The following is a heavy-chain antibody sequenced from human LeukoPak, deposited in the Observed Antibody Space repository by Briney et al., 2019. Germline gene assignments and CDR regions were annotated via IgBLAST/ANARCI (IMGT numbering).Heavy chain of an antibody. V-gene: IGHV1-2*06. CDR1: GYTFTGYY. J-gene: IGHJ4*02. CDR3: AGGPRDRY. Sequence: ASVKVSCKASGYTFTGYYVHCERQPHGQWLEWMGRINPNSRGTNYAKKVQGRVTMTRDTAISTAYMEVSRLRSDDTAVYYCAGGPRDRYWGQGTLVTVSS. CDR2: INPNSRGT.